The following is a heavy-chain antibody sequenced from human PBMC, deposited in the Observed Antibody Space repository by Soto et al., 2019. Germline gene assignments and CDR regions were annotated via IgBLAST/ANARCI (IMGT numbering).Heavy chain of an antibody. D-gene: IGHD5-12*01. CDR1: GGSISSGGYY. CDR3: ARDAPRYSGYGRGYFDY. V-gene: IGHV4-31*03. Sequence: SETLSLTCTVSGGSISSGGYYWSWIRQHPGKGLEWIGYIYYSGSTYYNPSLKSRVTISVDTSKSQFSLKLSSVTAADTAVYYCARDAPRYSGYGRGYFDYWGQGTLVTVSS. J-gene: IGHJ4*02. CDR2: IYYSGST.